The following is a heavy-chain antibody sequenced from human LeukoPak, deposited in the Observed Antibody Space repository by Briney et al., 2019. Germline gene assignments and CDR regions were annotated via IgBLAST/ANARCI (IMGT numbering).Heavy chain of an antibody. V-gene: IGHV1-8*01. J-gene: IGHJ5*02. CDR3: ARGKYYGSGPPYNWFDP. D-gene: IGHD3-10*01. CDR2: MNPNSGNT. Sequence: ASVKVSCKASGNTFTSYDINWVRQATGQGLEWMGWMNPNSGNTGYAQKFQGRVTMTRNTSISTAYMELGSLRSEDTAVYYCARGKYYGSGPPYNWFDPWGQGTLVTVSS. CDR1: GNTFTSYD.